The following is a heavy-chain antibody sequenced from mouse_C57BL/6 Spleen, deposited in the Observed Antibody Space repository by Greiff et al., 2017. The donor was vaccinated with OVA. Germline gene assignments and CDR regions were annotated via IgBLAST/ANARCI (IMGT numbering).Heavy chain of an antibody. V-gene: IGHV6-6*01. CDR1: GFTFSDAW. J-gene: IGHJ2*01. Sequence: EVKLVESGGGLVQPGGSMKLTCAASGFTFSDAWMDWVRQSPEKGLEWVADIRNKANNHETYYAESVKGRFTSSSDDSKNSEYLQMNSLKAEDTGSYYSTRRFTRFDYWGQGTTLTVSS. CDR2: IRNKANNHET. CDR3: TRRFTRFDY.